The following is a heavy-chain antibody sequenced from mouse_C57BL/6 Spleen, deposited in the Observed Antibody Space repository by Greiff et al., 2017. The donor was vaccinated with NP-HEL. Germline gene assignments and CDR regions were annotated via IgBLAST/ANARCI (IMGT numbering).Heavy chain of an antibody. D-gene: IGHD1-1*01. CDR2: IYPGSGST. V-gene: IGHV1-55*01. J-gene: IGHJ2*01. CDR3: TRGFITPVGD. Sequence: QVQLQQPGAELVKPGASVTLSCKASGYTFTSYWITWVKQRPGQGLEWIGDIYPGSGSTTYNEKFKSKATLTADTSSSTAYMQLSSLTSEDSAVYYCTRGFITPVGDWGQGTTLTVSS. CDR1: GYTFTSYW.